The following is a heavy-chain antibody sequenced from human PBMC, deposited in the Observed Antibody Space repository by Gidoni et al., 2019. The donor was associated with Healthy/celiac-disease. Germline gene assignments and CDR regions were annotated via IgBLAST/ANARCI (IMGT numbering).Heavy chain of an antibody. J-gene: IGHJ3*02. CDR3: ARSSLEWLWPNAFDI. CDR2: IYYSGST. D-gene: IGHD3-3*01. V-gene: IGHV4-59*01. CDR1: GGSISSYY. Sequence: QVQLQESGPGLVKPSETLSLTCTVSGGSISSYYWSWIRQPPGKGLEWIGYIYYSGSTNYNPSLKSRVTISVDTSKNQFSLKLSSVTAADTAVYYCARSSLEWLWPNAFDIWGQGTMVTVSS.